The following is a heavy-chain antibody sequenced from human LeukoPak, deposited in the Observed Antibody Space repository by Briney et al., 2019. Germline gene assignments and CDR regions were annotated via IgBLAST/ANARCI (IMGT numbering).Heavy chain of an antibody. V-gene: IGHV3-33*01. CDR1: GFTFSSYG. CDR3: ARKNTQDAFDI. CDR2: IWYDGSND. J-gene: IGHJ3*02. Sequence: GRSLRLSCAASGFTFSSYGMHWVRQAPGKGLEWVAVIWYDGSNDYYANSVKGRFTISRDNSKITLYLQMNSLRAEDTAVYFCARKNTQDAFDIWGQGTMVTVSS. D-gene: IGHD2-15*01.